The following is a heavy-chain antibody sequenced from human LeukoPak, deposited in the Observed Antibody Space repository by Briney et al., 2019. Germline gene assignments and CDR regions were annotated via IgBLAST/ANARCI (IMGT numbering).Heavy chain of an antibody. V-gene: IGHV4-34*01. J-gene: IGHJ4*02. CDR1: GGSFSGYY. CDR3: ARAPGYSSGWYYY. CDR2: INHSGST. D-gene: IGHD6-19*01. Sequence: FETLSLTCAVYGGSFSGYYWSWIRQPPGKGLEWIGEINHSGSTNYNPSLKSRVTISVDTSKNQFSLKLSSVTAADTAVYYCARAPGYSSGWYYYCGQGTLVTVSS.